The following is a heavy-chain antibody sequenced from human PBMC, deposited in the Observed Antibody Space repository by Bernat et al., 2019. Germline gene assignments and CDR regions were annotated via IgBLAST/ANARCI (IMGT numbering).Heavy chain of an antibody. CDR2: INSDGSST. J-gene: IGHJ4*02. CDR1: GFTFSSYW. Sequence: EVQLVESGGGLVQPGGSLRLSCAASGFTFSSYWMHWVRQAPGKGLVWVSRINSDGSSTSYADSVKGRFTISRDNAKNTLYLQMNSLRAEDTAVYYCASGPVRFGGVIAHFDYWGQGTMVTVSS. V-gene: IGHV3-74*01. D-gene: IGHD3-16*02. CDR3: ASGPVRFGGVIAHFDY.